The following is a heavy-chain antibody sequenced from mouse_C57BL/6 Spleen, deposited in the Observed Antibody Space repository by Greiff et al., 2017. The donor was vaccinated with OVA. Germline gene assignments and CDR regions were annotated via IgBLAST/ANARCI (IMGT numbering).Heavy chain of an antibody. D-gene: IGHD1-1*01. V-gene: IGHV3-6*01. Sequence: EVKLLESGPGLVKPSQSLSLTCSVTGYSITSGYYWNWIRQFPGNKLEWMGYISYDGSNNYNPSLKNRISITRDTSKNQFFLKLNSVTTEDTATDYCARVSSGPYWYFDVWGTGTTVTVSS. CDR2: ISYDGSN. J-gene: IGHJ1*03. CDR3: ARVSSGPYWYFDV. CDR1: GYSITSGYY.